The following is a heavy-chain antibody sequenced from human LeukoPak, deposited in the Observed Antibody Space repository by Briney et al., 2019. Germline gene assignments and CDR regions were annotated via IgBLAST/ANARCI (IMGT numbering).Heavy chain of an antibody. CDR2: INPGGRST. J-gene: IGHJ4*02. Sequence: ASVRVSCKASGYTFTNYYIHWVRQAPGQGLEWMGIINPGGRSTSYAQKFQGRVTMTRDTSTSTVYMELSSLRSEDTAVYYCAREIGPIQLHLWGSAFDYWGQGTLVTVSS. CDR1: GYTFTNYY. V-gene: IGHV1-46*01. CDR3: AREIGPIQLHLWGSAFDY. D-gene: IGHD5-24*01.